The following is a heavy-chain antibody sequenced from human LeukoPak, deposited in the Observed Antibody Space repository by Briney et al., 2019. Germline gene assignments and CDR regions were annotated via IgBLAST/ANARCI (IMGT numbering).Heavy chain of an antibody. V-gene: IGHV4-59*01. CDR3: ARGGYNFDP. D-gene: IGHD5-24*01. CDR2: IHYTGGT. CDR1: GGSISSYY. J-gene: IGHJ5*02. Sequence: PSETLSLTCAVSGGSISSYYWSWIRQPPGRGLEWIGYIHYTGGTNYNPSLKSRVTISVDTSENQLSLKLSSVTAADTAVYYCARGGYNFDPWGQGFLVTVSS.